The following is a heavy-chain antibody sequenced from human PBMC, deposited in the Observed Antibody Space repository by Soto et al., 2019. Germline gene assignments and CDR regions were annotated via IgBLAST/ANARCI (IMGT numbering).Heavy chain of an antibody. V-gene: IGHV4-59*08. J-gene: IGHJ6*04. D-gene: IGHD4-17*01. CDR2: IYYSGTT. CDR3: ARLRNHYVVDV. CDR1: GGSISGLY. Sequence: QVQLQESGPGLVKPSETLSLTCSVSGGSISGLYWSWVRQPPGRGLEWMGWIYYSGTTNYNPSLKKRVTISGDTSKIYFSAKRPSVSAADAAIYYCARLRNHYVVDVCGNGTTVTVSS.